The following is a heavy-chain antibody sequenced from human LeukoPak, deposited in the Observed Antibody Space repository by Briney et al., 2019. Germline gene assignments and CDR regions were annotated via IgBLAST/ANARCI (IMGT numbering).Heavy chain of an antibody. CDR1: GFTFSSYA. CDR2: ISGSGGTT. CDR3: AKGTAARPFDY. J-gene: IGHJ4*02. Sequence: GGSLRLSCAASGFTFSSYAMSWVRQAPGKGLEWVSVISGSGGTTYYADSVKGRFTISRDNSKNTLYLQMNSLRVEDTAVYYCAKGTAARPFDYWGLGTLVTVSS. V-gene: IGHV3-23*01. D-gene: IGHD6-6*01.